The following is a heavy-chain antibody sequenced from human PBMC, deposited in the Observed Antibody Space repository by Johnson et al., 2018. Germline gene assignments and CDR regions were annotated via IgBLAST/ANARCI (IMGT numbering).Heavy chain of an antibody. Sequence: QVQLVQSGGGVVQXGRSLRLSCAASGFTFRSYAMHWVRQAPGKGLEWVAVISYDGSNKYDADSVKGRFTISRDNSKNTLYLQMNSLRAEDTAVYYCARSAQVAGHYYYYYYMDVWGKGTTVTVSS. V-gene: IGHV3-30*04. D-gene: IGHD6-19*01. CDR2: ISYDGSNK. CDR1: GFTFRSYA. J-gene: IGHJ6*03. CDR3: ARSAQVAGHYYYYYYMDV.